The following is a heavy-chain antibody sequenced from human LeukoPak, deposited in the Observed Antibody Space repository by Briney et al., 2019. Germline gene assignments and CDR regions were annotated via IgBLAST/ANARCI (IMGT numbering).Heavy chain of an antibody. D-gene: IGHD4-23*01. CDR3: ARERWVATVVTRRWFDP. J-gene: IGHJ5*02. CDR1: GFTFSSYE. Sequence: GGSLRLSCAASGFTFSSYEMNWVRQAPGKGLEWVSYISSSGSTIYCADSVKGRFTISRDNAKNSLYLQMNSLRAEDTAVYYCARERWVATVVTRRWFDPWGQGTLVTVSS. V-gene: IGHV3-48*03. CDR2: ISSSGSTI.